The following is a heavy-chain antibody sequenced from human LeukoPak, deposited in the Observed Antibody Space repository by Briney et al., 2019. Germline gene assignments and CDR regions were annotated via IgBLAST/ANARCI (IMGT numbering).Heavy chain of an antibody. CDR3: ASFGSSGWPHGAFDI. Sequence: ASVKVSCKASGYTFTSYGISWVRQAPGQGLEWMGWISAYNGNTNYAQKLQGGVTMTTDTSTSTAYMELRSLRSDDTAVYYCASFGSSGWPHGAFDIWGQGTMVTVSS. CDR1: GYTFTSYG. CDR2: ISAYNGNT. V-gene: IGHV1-18*01. D-gene: IGHD6-19*01. J-gene: IGHJ3*02.